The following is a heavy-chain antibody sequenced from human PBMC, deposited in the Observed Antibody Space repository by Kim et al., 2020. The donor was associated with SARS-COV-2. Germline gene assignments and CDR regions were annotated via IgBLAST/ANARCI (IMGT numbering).Heavy chain of an antibody. J-gene: IGHJ4*02. CDR3: ARESVVPAAILFDY. CDR2: IKQDGSEK. CDR1: GFTFSSYW. D-gene: IGHD2-2*02. V-gene: IGHV3-7*03. Sequence: GGSLRLSCAASGFTFSSYWMSWVRQAPGKGLEWVANIKQDGSEKYYVDSVKGRFTISRDNAKNSLYLQMNSLRAEDTAVYYCARESVVPAAILFDYWGQGTLVTVSS.